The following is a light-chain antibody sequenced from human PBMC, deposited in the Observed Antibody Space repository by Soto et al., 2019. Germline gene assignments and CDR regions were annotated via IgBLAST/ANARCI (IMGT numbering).Light chain of an antibody. CDR3: LQYNSYSQT. CDR1: QSISSW. J-gene: IGKJ1*01. V-gene: IGKV1-5*01. CDR2: DAS. Sequence: DIQMTQSPSTLSASVGDRVNITCRASQSISSWLAWYQQKPVRAPKLLIFDASSLESGAPSRFSGSGSGTEFTLTISSLQPDDFATYYCLQYNSYSQTFGQGTKVDIK.